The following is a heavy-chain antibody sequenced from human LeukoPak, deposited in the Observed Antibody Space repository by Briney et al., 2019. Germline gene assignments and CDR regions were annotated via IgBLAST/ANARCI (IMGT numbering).Heavy chain of an antibody. Sequence: GASVKVSCKASGYTFTSYDINWVRQATGQGLEWMGWMNPNSGNTGYAQKFQGRVTMTRNTSISTAYMELSSLRSGDTAVYYCARVDFGVVIGDSAHFDYWGQGTLVTVSS. J-gene: IGHJ4*02. D-gene: IGHD3-3*01. CDR1: GYTFTSYD. CDR3: ARVDFGVVIGDSAHFDY. CDR2: MNPNSGNT. V-gene: IGHV1-8*01.